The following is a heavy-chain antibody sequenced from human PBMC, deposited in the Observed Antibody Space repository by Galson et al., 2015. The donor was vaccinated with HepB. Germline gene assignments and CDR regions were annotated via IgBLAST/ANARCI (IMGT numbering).Heavy chain of an antibody. Sequence: QSGAEVKKPGASVKVSCKASGYIFASYDISWVRQAPGQGLEWMGWISAYNGNTNYAQKLQGRVTMTTDTSTSTAYMELRSLRSEDTAVYYCAREEEGYYYDSSGYYFNWFDPWGQGTLVTVSS. V-gene: IGHV1-18*01. CDR1: GYIFASYD. CDR3: AREEEGYYYDSSGYYFNWFDP. CDR2: ISAYNGNT. D-gene: IGHD3-22*01. J-gene: IGHJ5*02.